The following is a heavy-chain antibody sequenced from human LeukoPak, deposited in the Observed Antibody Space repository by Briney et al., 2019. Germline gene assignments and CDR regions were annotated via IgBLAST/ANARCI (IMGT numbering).Heavy chain of an antibody. CDR3: ARDRRRSYNWFDP. CDR1: GFTFSGYG. Sequence: PGRSLRLSCAASGFTFSGYGMHWVRQAPGKGLEWVAVIWYDGSSKYYADSVKGRFTISRDNSKNTLYLQMNSLRGEDTAVYYCARDRRRSYNWFDPWGQGTLVTVSS. V-gene: IGHV3-33*01. J-gene: IGHJ5*02. CDR2: IWYDGSSK. D-gene: IGHD6-19*01.